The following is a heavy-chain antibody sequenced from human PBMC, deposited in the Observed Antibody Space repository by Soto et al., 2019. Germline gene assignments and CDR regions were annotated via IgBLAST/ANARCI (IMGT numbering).Heavy chain of an antibody. CDR1: GYSISSGYY. D-gene: IGHD3-22*01. CDR2: IYHSGST. Sequence: SETLSLTCGVSGYSISSGYYWGWIRQPPGKGLEWIGSIYHSGSTYYNPSLKSRVTISVDTSKNQFSLKLSSVTAADTAVYYCARESSGYSDYWGQGTLVTVSS. J-gene: IGHJ4*02. V-gene: IGHV4-38-2*02. CDR3: ARESSGYSDY.